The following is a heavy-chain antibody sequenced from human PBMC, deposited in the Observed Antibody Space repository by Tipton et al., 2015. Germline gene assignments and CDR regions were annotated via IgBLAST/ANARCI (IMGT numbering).Heavy chain of an antibody. Sequence: TLSLTCSVSGGSVDSYYWSWIRQPPGMRLEWIGYIDFRGSTEYNPSLKSRVSISVDTSKNQFSLTLNSVTAADTAVYYCARDLERGVDVWGQGTTVSVSS. D-gene: IGHD5-24*01. J-gene: IGHJ6*02. CDR2: IDFRGST. V-gene: IGHV4-59*02. CDR3: ARDLERGVDV. CDR1: GGSVDSYY.